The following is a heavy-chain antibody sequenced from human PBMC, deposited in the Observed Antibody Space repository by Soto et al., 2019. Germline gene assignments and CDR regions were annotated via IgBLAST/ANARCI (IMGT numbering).Heavy chain of an antibody. CDR2: IYSGGST. CDR3: AGGAVVAANRDLRYYYYYMDV. J-gene: IGHJ6*03. Sequence: GGSLRLSCAASGFTVSSNYMSWVRQAPGKGLEWVSVIYSGGSTYYADSVKGRFTISRDNSKNTLYLQMNSLRAEDTAVYYCAGGAVVAANRDLRYYYYYMDVWGKGTTVTVSS. V-gene: IGHV3-66*01. D-gene: IGHD2-15*01. CDR1: GFTVSSNY.